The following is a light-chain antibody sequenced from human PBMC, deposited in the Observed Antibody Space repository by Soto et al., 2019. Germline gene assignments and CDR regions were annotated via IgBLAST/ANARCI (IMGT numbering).Light chain of an antibody. CDR1: QSLSASY. V-gene: IGKV3-20*01. Sequence: EIVLTQSPGTLSLSPGERATLSCRASQSLSASYLAWYQQKPGQAPRLLIYGASSRATGIPDRFSGSGSGTDFTLTISRLEPEDFALYYCQQYGSSTRTFGQGTKLEIK. CDR3: QQYGSSTRT. J-gene: IGKJ2*01. CDR2: GAS.